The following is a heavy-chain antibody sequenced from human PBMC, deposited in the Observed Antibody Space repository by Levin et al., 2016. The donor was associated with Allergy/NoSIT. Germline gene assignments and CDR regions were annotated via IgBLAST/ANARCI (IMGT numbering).Heavy chain of an antibody. CDR2: IYQSGST. CDR3: ARGSSLTTPYWYFDL. J-gene: IGHJ2*01. CDR1: GGSISRGGYS. V-gene: IGHV4-30-2*01. Sequence: SETLSLTCNVSGGSISRGGYSWSWIRQPPGKGLEWIGYIYQSGSTYYNPSLKSRVTISVDRSKSQFSLKLTSVTAADTAVYYCARGSSLTTPYWYFDLWGRWHPGHCLL. D-gene: IGHD4-17*01.